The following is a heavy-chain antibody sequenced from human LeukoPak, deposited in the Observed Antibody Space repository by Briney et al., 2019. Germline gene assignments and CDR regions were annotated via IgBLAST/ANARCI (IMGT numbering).Heavy chain of an antibody. CDR2: IRYVGINK. D-gene: IGHD1-1*01. CDR1: GFTFSTYG. J-gene: IGHJ4*02. V-gene: IGHV3-30*02. CDR3: ARDPGWNQPVY. Sequence: PGGSLRLSCAASGFTFSTYGMHWVRQAPGKGLEWVSFIRYVGINKYYADSVKGRFTISRDNSKNTLYLQMNSLRPEDTALYYCARDPGWNQPVYWGQGTLVTVSS.